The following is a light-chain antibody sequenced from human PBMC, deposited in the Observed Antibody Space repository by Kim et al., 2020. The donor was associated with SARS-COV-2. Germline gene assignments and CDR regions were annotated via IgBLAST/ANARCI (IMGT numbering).Light chain of an antibody. CDR1: SLRSSY. Sequence: SSELTQDPAVSVALGQTVRITCRGDSLRSSYASWYQQKAEQAPLLVMYGKNNRPSGIPDRFSASSSGNTASLTITGAQADDEAAYYCKSRDISTSHLVFGAGTQLTVL. J-gene: IGLJ2*01. CDR3: KSRDISTSHLV. V-gene: IGLV3-19*01. CDR2: GKN.